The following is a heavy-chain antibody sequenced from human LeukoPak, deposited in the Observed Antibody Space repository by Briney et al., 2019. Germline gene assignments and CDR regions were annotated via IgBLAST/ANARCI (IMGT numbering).Heavy chain of an antibody. D-gene: IGHD1-7*01. CDR2: IYHSGST. J-gene: IGHJ4*02. V-gene: IGHV4-30-2*01. CDR3: ARHRTPNWNYFPLPLDY. Sequence: PSQTLSLTCAVSGGSISSGGYSWSWIRQPPGKGLEWIGYIYHSGSTYYNPSLKSRVTISVDRSKNQFSLKLSSVTAADTAVYYCARHRTPNWNYFPLPLDYWGQGTLVTVSS. CDR1: GGSISSGGYS.